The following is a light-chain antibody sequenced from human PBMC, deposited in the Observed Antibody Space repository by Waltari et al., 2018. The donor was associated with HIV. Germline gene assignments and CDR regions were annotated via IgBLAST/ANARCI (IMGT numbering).Light chain of an antibody. CDR2: RNN. CDR3: AAWDDSLNGV. J-gene: IGLJ3*02. CDR1: SSNIGSNT. Sequence: QSVLTQPPSASGTPGQRVTISCSGSSSNIGSNTVNWYQQLPGPAPKLLIYRNNQRPSGVPDRFAGSKSGTSASLAISGLQSEDEADYYCAAWDDSLNGVFGGGTKLTVL. V-gene: IGLV1-44*01.